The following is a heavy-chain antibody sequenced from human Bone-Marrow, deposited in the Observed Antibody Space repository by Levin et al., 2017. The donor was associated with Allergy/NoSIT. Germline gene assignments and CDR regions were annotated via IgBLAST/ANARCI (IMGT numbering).Heavy chain of an antibody. J-gene: IGHJ2*01. CDR2: INHSGST. CDR3: ARSIEYFDL. CDR1: GGSFSGYY. Sequence: SETLSLTCAVYGGSFSGYYWSWIRQPPGKGLEWIGEINHSGSTNYNPSLKSRVTISVDTSKNQFSLKLSSVTAADTAVYYCARSIEYFDLWGRGTLVTVSS. V-gene: IGHV4-34*01.